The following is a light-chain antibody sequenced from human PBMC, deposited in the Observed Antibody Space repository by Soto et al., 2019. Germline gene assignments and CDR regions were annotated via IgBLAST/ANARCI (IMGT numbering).Light chain of an antibody. CDR3: QQYGSSPWM. J-gene: IGKJ1*01. Sequence: EGLLSQSPGPLSFSPGGRAPLPCRASESVSSSYLAWYQQKPGQTPRLLIYGTSSRATGIPDRFSGSGSGTDFTLTISTLEPEDLAVYYCQQYGSSPWMFGQGTKVAIK. V-gene: IGKV3-20*01. CDR1: ESVSSSY. CDR2: GTS.